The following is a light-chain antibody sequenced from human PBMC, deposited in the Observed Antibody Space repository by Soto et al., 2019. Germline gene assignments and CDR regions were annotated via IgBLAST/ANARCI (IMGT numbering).Light chain of an antibody. CDR3: QQYGSYSAT. Sequence: EIEMTQSPCILSSSPGERATITCRASESVFNNHIGWYQQKPGQAPRRLILGASFLATGIPYRFSGSGSGTDFTLTISRLEPEDFAAYYCQQYGSYSATFGQGTKVDI. J-gene: IGKJ1*01. CDR1: ESVFNNH. V-gene: IGKV3-20*01. CDR2: GAS.